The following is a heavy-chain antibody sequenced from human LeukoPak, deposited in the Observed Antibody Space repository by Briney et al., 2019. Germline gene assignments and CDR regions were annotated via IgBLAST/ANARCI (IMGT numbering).Heavy chain of an antibody. J-gene: IGHJ4*02. CDR3: ARAAYSYGPRGFDY. V-gene: IGHV3-21*01. CDR1: GFTFSSYV. D-gene: IGHD3-16*01. CDR2: ISSSSSYI. Sequence: PGGSLRLSCAASGFTFSSYVMNWVRQAPGTGLEWVSSISSSSSYIYYADSVKGRFTISRDNAKNSLYLQMNSLRAEDTAVYYCARAAYSYGPRGFDYWGQGILVTVSS.